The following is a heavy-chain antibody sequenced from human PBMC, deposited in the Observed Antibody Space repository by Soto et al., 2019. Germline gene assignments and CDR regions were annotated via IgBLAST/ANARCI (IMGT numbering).Heavy chain of an antibody. J-gene: IGHJ3*02. CDR3: DYGAYSPGCSCQDALGI. Sequence: EVQLLESGGGLVQPGGSLRLSCADSGFPFSDSAMSWVRQAPGKGLEWVSSLSGSGGNTYYADSVKGRFTISRDNSKNSLYTQNHRMGAQETAVSYCDYGAYSPGCSCQDALGIWGQGTMVTVSS. CDR1: GFPFSDSA. CDR2: LSGSGGNT. V-gene: IGHV3-23*01. D-gene: IGHD2-15*01.